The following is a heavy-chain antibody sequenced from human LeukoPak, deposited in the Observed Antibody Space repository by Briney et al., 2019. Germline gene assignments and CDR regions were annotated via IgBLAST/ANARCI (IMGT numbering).Heavy chain of an antibody. J-gene: IGHJ4*02. CDR2: MNPNSGNT. D-gene: IGHD1-26*01. CDR1: GYTFTSYD. V-gene: IGHV1-8*01. CDR3: ARDGVGAPGY. Sequence: ASVKVSCKASGYTFTSYDINWVRQATGQGLEWMGWMNPNSGNTGYAQKFQGRVTMTRDTSTSTVYMELSSLRSEDTAVYYCARDGVGAPGYWGQGTLVTVSS.